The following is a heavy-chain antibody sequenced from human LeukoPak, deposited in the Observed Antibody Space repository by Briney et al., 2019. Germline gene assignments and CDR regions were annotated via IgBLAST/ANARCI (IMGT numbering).Heavy chain of an antibody. CDR3: ARLISSGTAFDY. CDR2: IYYSGST. V-gene: IGHV4-59*08. J-gene: IGHJ4*02. D-gene: IGHD3-10*01. CDR1: GGSISSYY. Sequence: PSETLSLTCTVSGGSISSYYWSWIRQPPGKGLEWIGYIYYSGSTNYNPSLKGRVTISVDTSKNQFSLKLSSVTAADTAVYYCARLISSGTAFDYWGQGTLVTVSS.